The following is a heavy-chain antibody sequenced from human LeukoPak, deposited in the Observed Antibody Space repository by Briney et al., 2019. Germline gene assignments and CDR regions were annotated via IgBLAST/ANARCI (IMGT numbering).Heavy chain of an antibody. CDR1: GFTFSNAW. Sequence: PGGSLRLSCAASGFTFSNAWMSWVRQAPGKGLEWVGRIKSKTDGGTTDYAAPVKGRFTISRDDSKNTLYLQMNSLKTEDTAVYYCTRERYYDSSGYYPYHDAFDIWGQGTMVTVSS. V-gene: IGHV3-15*01. J-gene: IGHJ3*02. CDR3: TRERYYDSSGYYPYHDAFDI. D-gene: IGHD3-22*01. CDR2: IKSKTDGGTT.